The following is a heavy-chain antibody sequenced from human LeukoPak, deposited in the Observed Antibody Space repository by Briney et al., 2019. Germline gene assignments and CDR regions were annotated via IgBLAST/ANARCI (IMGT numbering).Heavy chain of an antibody. V-gene: IGHV1-46*01. CDR1: GYTFTSYY. J-gene: IGHJ5*02. D-gene: IGHD3-22*01. Sequence: ASVKVSCKASGYTFTSYYMHWVRQAPGQGLEWMGIINPSGGSTSYAQKFQGRVTMTRDTSTSTVCMELSSLRSEDTAVYYCARDLARYYDSSDGGWFDPWGQGTLVTVSS. CDR3: ARDLARYYDSSDGGWFDP. CDR2: INPSGGST.